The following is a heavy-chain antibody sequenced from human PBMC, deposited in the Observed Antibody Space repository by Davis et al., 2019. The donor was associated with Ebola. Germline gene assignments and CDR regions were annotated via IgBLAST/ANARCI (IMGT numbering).Heavy chain of an antibody. J-gene: IGHJ4*02. Sequence: GESLKISCAASGFTFSSYWMHWVRQAPGKGLVWVSRINSDGSSTSYADSVKGRFTIPRDNAKNTLYLQMNSLRAEDTAVYYCARRDRGWGGNDYWGQGTLVTVSS. V-gene: IGHV3-74*01. CDR1: GFTFSSYW. CDR3: ARRDRGWGGNDY. D-gene: IGHD6-19*01. CDR2: INSDGSST.